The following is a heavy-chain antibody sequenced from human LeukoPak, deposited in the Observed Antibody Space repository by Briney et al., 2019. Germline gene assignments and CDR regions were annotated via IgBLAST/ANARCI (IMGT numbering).Heavy chain of an antibody. V-gene: IGHV1-2*02. J-gene: IGHJ4*02. CDR3: AREISGYSDY. CDR2: INANSGDT. D-gene: IGHD3-22*01. CDR1: GYTFTVYY. Sequence: GASVTVSFTASGYTFTVYYMHWVRQAPGQGLEWMGWINANSGDTKYAQKFQGRVTMTRDTSISTAYMELSRLRSDDTAMYYCAREISGYSDYWGQGTLVTVSS.